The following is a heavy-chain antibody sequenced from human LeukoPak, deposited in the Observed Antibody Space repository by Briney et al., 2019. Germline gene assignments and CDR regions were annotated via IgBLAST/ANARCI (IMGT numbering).Heavy chain of an antibody. Sequence: SETLSLTCAVSGVSVNSGSYYWSWIRQHPGKGLEWIGYIYYTGITNYNPSLKSRVTISVDTSKNQFSLKLSSVTAADTAVYYCAREGYSSRRSWYYFDYWGQGTLVTVSS. V-gene: IGHV4-61*01. J-gene: IGHJ4*02. CDR2: IYYTGIT. CDR1: GVSVNSGSYY. D-gene: IGHD6-13*01. CDR3: AREGYSSRRSWYYFDY.